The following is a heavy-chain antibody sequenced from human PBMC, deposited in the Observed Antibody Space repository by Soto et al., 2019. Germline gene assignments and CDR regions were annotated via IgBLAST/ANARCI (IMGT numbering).Heavy chain of an antibody. D-gene: IGHD3-22*01. J-gene: IGHJ4*02. CDR1: GFTFSSYG. V-gene: IGHV3-33*01. CDR3: ARGEFEGRYYYDSSGFDY. CDR2: IWYDGSNK. Sequence: QVQLVESGGGVVQPGRSLRLSCAASGFTFSSYGMHWVRQAPGKGLEWVAVIWYDGSNKYYADSVKGRFTISRDNSKNTLYLQMNSLRAEDTAVYYCARGEFEGRYYYDSSGFDYWGQGTLVTVSS.